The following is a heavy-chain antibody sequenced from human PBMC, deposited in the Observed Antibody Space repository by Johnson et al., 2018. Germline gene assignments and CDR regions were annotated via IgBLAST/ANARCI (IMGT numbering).Heavy chain of an antibody. Sequence: VQLVQSGGGVVQPGRSLRLSCAPSGFTFSSYGMHWVRQAPGKGLEWVAGIWSDGSNEGYADSVKGRYTISGDNSKNTLYLQMNSLRAEDTAVYYCAKDTIAGIYYYFYMDVWGKGTTVTVSS. D-gene: IGHD3-10*01. CDR1: GFTFSSYG. J-gene: IGHJ6*03. CDR3: AKDTIAGIYYYFYMDV. V-gene: IGHV3-33*06. CDR2: IWSDGSNE.